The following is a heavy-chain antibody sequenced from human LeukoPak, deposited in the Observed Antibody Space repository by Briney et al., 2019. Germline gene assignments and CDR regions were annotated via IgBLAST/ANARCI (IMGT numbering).Heavy chain of an antibody. V-gene: IGHV4-39*07. D-gene: IGHD3-10*01. CDR3: ARGYGSGSRDAFDI. CDR1: GGSISSSSYY. Sequence: NSSETLSLTCTVSGGSISSSSYYWGWIRQPPGKGLEWIGSIYYSGSTYYNPSLKSRVTISVDTSKNQFSLKLSSVTAADTAVYYCARGYGSGSRDAFDIWGQGTMVTVSS. J-gene: IGHJ3*02. CDR2: IYYSGST.